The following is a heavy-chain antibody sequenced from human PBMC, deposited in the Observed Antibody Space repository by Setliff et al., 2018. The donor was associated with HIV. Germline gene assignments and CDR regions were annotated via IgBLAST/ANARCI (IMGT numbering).Heavy chain of an antibody. J-gene: IGHJ4*02. D-gene: IGHD5-12*01. CDR3: HSGYDTEEQSYFDY. CDR1: GVTLEKYW. V-gene: IGHV3-74*03. CDR2: VNSDGSSN. Sequence: GGSLRLSCAASGVTLEKYWMHWVRQAPGKGLVWVSRVNSDGSSNTYADSVKGRFTISRDNAKNTLYLQMNSLRVEDTGVYYCHSGYDTEEQSYFDYWGQGTLVTVSS.